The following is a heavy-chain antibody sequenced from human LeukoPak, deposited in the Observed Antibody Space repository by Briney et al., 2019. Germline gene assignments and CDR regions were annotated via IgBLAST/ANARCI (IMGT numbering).Heavy chain of an antibody. J-gene: IGHJ6*03. CDR2: ISNSGST. Sequence: PSETLSLTCTVSSGSISSYYWSWIRQPPGKGLEWIGYISNSGSTNYNPSLKSRVTISVDTSKNQFSLKLSSVTAADTAVYYCARETSQKGAHYMDVWGKGTTVTISS. CDR3: ARETSQKGAHYMDV. D-gene: IGHD3-16*01. CDR1: SGSISSYY. V-gene: IGHV4-59*01.